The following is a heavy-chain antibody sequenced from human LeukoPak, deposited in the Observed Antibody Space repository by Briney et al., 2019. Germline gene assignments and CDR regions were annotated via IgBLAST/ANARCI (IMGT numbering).Heavy chain of an antibody. Sequence: SETLSLTCTVSGGSISSTSSYWGWIRQPPGKGLEWIATIYYSGSTNYNPSLKSRVTISVDTSKNQFSLKLSSVTAADTAVYYCAREISHYYDSSGQPGMDVWGKGTTVTISS. V-gene: IGHV4-39*07. CDR1: GGSISSTSSY. D-gene: IGHD3-22*01. J-gene: IGHJ6*03. CDR3: AREISHYYDSSGQPGMDV. CDR2: IYYSGST.